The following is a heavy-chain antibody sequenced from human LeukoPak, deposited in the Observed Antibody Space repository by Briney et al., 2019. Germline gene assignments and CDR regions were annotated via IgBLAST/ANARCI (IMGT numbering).Heavy chain of an antibody. J-gene: IGHJ4*02. Sequence: SETLSLTCTVSGGSISYYYWNWIRQPAGKGLEWIGRIYTSGRTYYNPSLKSRVSMSVDTSKNQFSLKLSSVTAADTAVYYCARAKWLGDFDYWGQGTLVTVSS. CDR1: GGSISYYY. V-gene: IGHV4-4*07. CDR2: IYTSGRT. D-gene: IGHD6-19*01. CDR3: ARAKWLGDFDY.